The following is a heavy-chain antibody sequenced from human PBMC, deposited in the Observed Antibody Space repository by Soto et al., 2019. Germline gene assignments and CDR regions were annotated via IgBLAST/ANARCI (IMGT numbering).Heavy chain of an antibody. Sequence: QVHLQQWGAGLLKPSETLSLTCAVNGGAFNGYYWTWIRQSPGKGLQWIGEINHSGTVDYNPSLKRRVNFSIDTSKKQFSPTLTSVTAADTAVYYCARAGAALVRGSIGGFDYWGQGTLVTVSS. D-gene: IGHD3-10*01. CDR2: INHSGTV. V-gene: IGHV4-34*01. CDR3: ARAGAALVRGSIGGFDY. J-gene: IGHJ4*02. CDR1: GGAFNGYY.